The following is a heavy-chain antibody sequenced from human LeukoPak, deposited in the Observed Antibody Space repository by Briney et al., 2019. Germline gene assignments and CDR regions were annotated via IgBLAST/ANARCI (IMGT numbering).Heavy chain of an antibody. V-gene: IGHV3-20*04. CDR3: ARDALYSIPFDY. CDR2: INWYGGST. Sequence: VGSLSLSCAASVFTFDDYVMSWVRQAPGTGLEGVSGINWYGGSTGYADSVKGRFTISRDNAKNSLYLQMNSLRAEDTALYYCARDALYSIPFDYWGQRSLVSDSS. D-gene: IGHD2/OR15-2a*01. CDR1: VFTFDDYV. J-gene: IGHJ4*02.